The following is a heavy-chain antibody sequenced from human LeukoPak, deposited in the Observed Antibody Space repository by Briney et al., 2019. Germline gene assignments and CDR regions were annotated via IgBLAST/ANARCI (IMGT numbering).Heavy chain of an antibody. V-gene: IGHV3-53*01. Sequence: GGSLRLSCAASGFTVSSNYMSWVRQAPGKGLEWVSVIYSGGSTYYADSVKGRFTISRDNAKNSLYLQMNSLRAEDTAVYYCARGASSWYHAFDIWGQGTMVTVSS. J-gene: IGHJ3*02. CDR2: IYSGGST. CDR1: GFTVSSNY. CDR3: ARGASSWYHAFDI. D-gene: IGHD6-13*01.